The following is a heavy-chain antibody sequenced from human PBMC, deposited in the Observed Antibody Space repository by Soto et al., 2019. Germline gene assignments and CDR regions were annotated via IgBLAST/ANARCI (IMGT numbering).Heavy chain of an antibody. CDR3: ARLVVVVPAALQN. J-gene: IGHJ4*02. Sequence: QVQLQQWGAGLLKPSETLSLTCAVYGGSFSGYYWSWIRQPPGKGLEWIGEINHSGSTNYNPSLKSRVTISVDTSKNQFSLKLSSVTAADTAVYYCARLVVVVPAALQNWGQGTLVTVSS. D-gene: IGHD2-2*01. V-gene: IGHV4-34*01. CDR1: GGSFSGYY. CDR2: INHSGST.